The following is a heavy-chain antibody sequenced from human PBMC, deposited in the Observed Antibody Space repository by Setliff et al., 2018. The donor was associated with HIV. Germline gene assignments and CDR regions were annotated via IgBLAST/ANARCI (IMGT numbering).Heavy chain of an antibody. Sequence: SETLSLTCTVSGASVSSGGFYWSWIRQPPGKGLEWIGYIYYTGSTYYNPSLKSRVTVSVDTSKNQFSLKLTSVTAADTALYYCARGNYDILTGRAIYYYYYMDVWGKGTTVTVSS. J-gene: IGHJ6*03. CDR2: IYYTGST. V-gene: IGHV4-61*08. D-gene: IGHD3-9*01. CDR1: GASVSSGGFY. CDR3: ARGNYDILTGRAIYYYYYMDV.